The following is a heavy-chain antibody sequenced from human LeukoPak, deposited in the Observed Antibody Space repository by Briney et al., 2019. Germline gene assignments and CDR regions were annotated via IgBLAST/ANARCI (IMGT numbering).Heavy chain of an antibody. CDR2: IYYSGST. J-gene: IGHJ4*02. V-gene: IGHV4-59*01. CDR3: ARGTDYCDSSGYYFV. Sequence: SETLSLTCTVSGGSTSSYYWSWIRQPPGKGLEWIGYIYYSGSTNYNPSLKSRVTISVDTSKNQFSLKLSSVTAADTAVYYCARGTDYCDSSGYYFVWGQGTLVTVSS. D-gene: IGHD3-22*01. CDR1: GGSTSSYY.